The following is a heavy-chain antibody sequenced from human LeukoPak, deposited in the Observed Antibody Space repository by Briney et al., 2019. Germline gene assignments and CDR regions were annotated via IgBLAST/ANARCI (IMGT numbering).Heavy chain of an antibody. CDR3: ARDASSTSCCDGFDI. J-gene: IGHJ3*02. CDR2: INPNSGGT. CDR1: GYTFTDYY. D-gene: IGHD2-2*01. Sequence: ASVKVSCKASGYTFTDYYMHWVRQAPGQGLEWMGWINPNSGGTNYAQKFQGRVTMTRDTSISTAYMELSRLLSDDTAVYYCARDASSTSCCDGFDIWGQGTWSPSLQ. V-gene: IGHV1-2*02.